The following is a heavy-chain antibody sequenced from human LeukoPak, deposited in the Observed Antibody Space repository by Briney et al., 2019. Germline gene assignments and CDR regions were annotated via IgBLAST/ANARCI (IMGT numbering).Heavy chain of an antibody. D-gene: IGHD2-8*01. CDR2: INHSGST. CDR1: GGSFSGYY. J-gene: IGHJ4*02. V-gene: IGHV4-34*01. Sequence: PSETLSLTCAVYGGSFSGYYWSWIRQPPGKGLEWIGEINHSGSTNYNPSLKSRVTISVDTSKNQFSLKLSSVTAADTAVYYCARGGPHYCTNGVCYPIDCWGQGTLVTASS. CDR3: ARGGPHYCTNGVCYPIDC.